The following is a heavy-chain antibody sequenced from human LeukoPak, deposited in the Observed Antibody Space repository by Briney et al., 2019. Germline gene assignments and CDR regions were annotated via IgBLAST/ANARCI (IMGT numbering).Heavy chain of an antibody. J-gene: IGHJ1*01. CDR3: AKDSDYGDYWAEYFQH. CDR1: GFTFRTHS. Sequence: GGSLRLSCAASGFTFRTHSMNWVRQAPGKGLEWVSYISSSGSTIYYADSVKGRFTISRDNSKNTLYLQMNSLRAEDTAVYYCAKDSDYGDYWAEYFQHWGQGTLVTVSS. CDR2: ISSSGSTI. V-gene: IGHV3-48*01. D-gene: IGHD4-17*01.